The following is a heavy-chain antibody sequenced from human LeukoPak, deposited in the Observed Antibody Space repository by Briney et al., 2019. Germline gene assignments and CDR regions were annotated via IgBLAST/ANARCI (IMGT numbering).Heavy chain of an antibody. J-gene: IGHJ5*02. D-gene: IGHD3-10*01. CDR1: GFTFNSYW. Sequence: PGRSLRLSCAASGFTFNSYWMSWVRQAPGKGLEWVANINQDGSEKYYVDSVKGRFTISRDKSKNTLYLQMNSLRAEDTAVYYCAKDGSGSRSWGQGTLVTVSS. CDR2: INQDGSEK. V-gene: IGHV3-7*03. CDR3: AKDGSGSRS.